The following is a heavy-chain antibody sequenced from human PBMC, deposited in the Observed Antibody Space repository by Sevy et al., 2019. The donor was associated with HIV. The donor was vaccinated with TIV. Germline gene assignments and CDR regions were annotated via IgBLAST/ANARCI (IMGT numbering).Heavy chain of an antibody. J-gene: IGHJ6*02. D-gene: IGHD6-6*01. V-gene: IGHV1-8*01. Sequence: ASVKVSCKASGYTFTSYDINWVRQATGQGLEWMGWMNPNSGNTGYAQKFQGRVTMTRNTSISTAYMELSSLRSEDTAVYYGAGLPLVAARHYYYYGMDVWGQGTTVTVSS. CDR1: GYTFTSYD. CDR2: MNPNSGNT. CDR3: AGLPLVAARHYYYYGMDV.